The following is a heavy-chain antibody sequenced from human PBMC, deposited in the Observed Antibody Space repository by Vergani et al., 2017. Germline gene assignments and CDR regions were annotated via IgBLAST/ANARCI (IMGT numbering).Heavy chain of an antibody. V-gene: IGHV5-10-1*03. CDR1: GYSFPNYW. J-gene: IGHJ5*02. D-gene: IGHD5-18*01. CDR2: IYPSDSYT. CDR3: AIKGGCGNGYDWLDV. Sequence: EVQLVQSGPEVKKPGESLRISCKGSGYSFPNYWISWVPQMPGKGREWMGRIYPSDSYTNYSPSFQGHVTISADKSISTAYLQWSSLKDSDTAMYYCAIKGGCGNGYDWLDVWGQGTLVTVSS.